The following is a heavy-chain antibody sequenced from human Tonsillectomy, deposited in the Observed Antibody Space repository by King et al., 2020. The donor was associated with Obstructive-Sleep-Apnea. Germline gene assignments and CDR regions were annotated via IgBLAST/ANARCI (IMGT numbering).Heavy chain of an antibody. CDR2: LYYGGST. Sequence: QLQESGPGLVRPSETLSLTCTVSGGSISGSTYYWAWIRQPPGKGLEWIGSLYYGGSTYYNPSLKSRVTIFVDTSKSQFSLNLSSVTATGTAKDYCGRNTLAGTSVGATGDFWGQGTLVTVSS. D-gene: IGHD1-26*01. CDR1: GGSISGSTYY. V-gene: IGHV4-39*01. CDR3: GRNTLAGTSVGATGDF. J-gene: IGHJ4*02.